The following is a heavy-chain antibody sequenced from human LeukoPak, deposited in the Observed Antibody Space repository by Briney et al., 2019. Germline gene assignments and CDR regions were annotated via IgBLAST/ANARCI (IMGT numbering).Heavy chain of an antibody. CDR1: GGTFSSYA. V-gene: IGHV1-69*05. Sequence: ASVKVSCKASGGTFSSYAISWVRQAPGQGLEWMGGIIPIFGTANYAQKFQGRATITTDESTSTAYMELSSLRSEDTAVYYCARSDRDGYNFPPAYFDYWGQGTLVTVSS. J-gene: IGHJ4*02. CDR2: IIPIFGTA. CDR3: ARSDRDGYNFPPAYFDY. D-gene: IGHD5-24*01.